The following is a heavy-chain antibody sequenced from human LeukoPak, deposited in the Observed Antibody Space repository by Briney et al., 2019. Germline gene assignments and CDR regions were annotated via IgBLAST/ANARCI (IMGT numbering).Heavy chain of an antibody. D-gene: IGHD3-10*01. J-gene: IGHJ4*02. CDR1: GFTFSDYY. V-gene: IGHV3-11*04. Sequence: PGGSLRLSCAASGFTFSDYYMSWIRQAPGKGLEWVSYISSSGSTIYYADSVKGRFTISRDNAKNSLYLQMNSLRAEDTAVYYCASGATRTYYYGSGSYYRGAFDYWGQGTLVTVSS. CDR3: ASGATRTYYYGSGSYYRGAFDY. CDR2: ISSSGSTI.